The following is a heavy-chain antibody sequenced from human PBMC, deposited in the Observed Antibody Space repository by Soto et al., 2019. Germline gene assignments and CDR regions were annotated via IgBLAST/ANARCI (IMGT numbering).Heavy chain of an antibody. V-gene: IGHV4-4*02. J-gene: IGHJ4*02. Sequence: PSETLSLTCAVSGGSISSSNWWSWVRQPPGKGLEWIGEIYHSGSTYYNPSLKSRVTISVDTSKNQFSLKLSSVTAADTAVYYCARSGYSYGPNPLLYWGQGTLVTVSS. CDR3: ARSGYSYGPNPLLY. D-gene: IGHD5-18*01. CDR1: GGSISSSNW. CDR2: IYHSGST.